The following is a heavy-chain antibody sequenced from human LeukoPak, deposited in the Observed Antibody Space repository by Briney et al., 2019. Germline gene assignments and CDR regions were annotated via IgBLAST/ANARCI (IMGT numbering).Heavy chain of an antibody. CDR1: GGTFSSYA. CDR3: ASSYCSSTSCYSDYYYYYMDV. J-gene: IGHJ6*03. D-gene: IGHD2-2*02. Sequence: SVKVSCKASGGTFSSYAISWVRQAPGQGLEWMGGIIPIFGTANYAQKFQGRVTITADESTSTAYMELSSLRSEDTAVYYCASSYCSSTSCYSDYYYYYMDVWGKGTTVTVSS. V-gene: IGHV1-69*01. CDR2: IIPIFGTA.